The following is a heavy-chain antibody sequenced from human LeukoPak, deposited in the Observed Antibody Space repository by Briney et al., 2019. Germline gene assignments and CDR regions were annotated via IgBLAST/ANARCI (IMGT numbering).Heavy chain of an antibody. CDR1: GFTFSDYY. V-gene: IGHV3-11*01. Sequence: PGGSLRLSCAASGFTFSDYYMSWLRQAPGKGLEWVSYISSSGSTIYYADSVKGRFTISRDNAKNSLYLQMNSLRAEDTAVYHCARTPSMIVVVTPYYFDYWGQGTLVTVSS. CDR3: ARTPSMIVVVTPYYFDY. D-gene: IGHD3-22*01. J-gene: IGHJ4*02. CDR2: ISSSGSTI.